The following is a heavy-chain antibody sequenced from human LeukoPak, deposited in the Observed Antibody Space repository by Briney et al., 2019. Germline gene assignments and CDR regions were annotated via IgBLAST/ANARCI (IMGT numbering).Heavy chain of an antibody. CDR1: GFTFSSYA. J-gene: IGHJ4*02. V-gene: IGHV3-23*01. Sequence: PGASLRLSCAASGFTFSSYAMSWVRQAPGKGLEWVSATSGSGGSTYYADSVKGRFTISRDNSKNTLYLQMNSLRAEDTAVYYCAKETSGGDCFDYWGQGTLVTVSS. CDR3: AKETSGGDCFDY. CDR2: TSGSGGST.